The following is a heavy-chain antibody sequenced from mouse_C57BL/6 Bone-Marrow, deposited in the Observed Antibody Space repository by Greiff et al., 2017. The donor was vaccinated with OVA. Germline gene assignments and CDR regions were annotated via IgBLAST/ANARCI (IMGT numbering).Heavy chain of an antibody. CDR2: IYPRSGNT. CDR1: GYTFTSYG. Sequence: VQLQESGAELARPGASVKLSCKASGYTFTSYGISWVKQRTGQGLEWIGEIYPRSGNTYYNEKFKGKATLTADKSSSTAYMELRSRTSEDSAVYFCARRGGAMDYWGQGTSVTVSS. V-gene: IGHV1-81*01. J-gene: IGHJ4*01. CDR3: ARRGGAMDY.